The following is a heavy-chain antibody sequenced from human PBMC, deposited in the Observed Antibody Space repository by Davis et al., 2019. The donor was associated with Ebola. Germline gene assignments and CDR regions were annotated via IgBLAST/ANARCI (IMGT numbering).Heavy chain of an antibody. J-gene: IGHJ5*02. D-gene: IGHD4-17*01. Sequence: SGPTLVKPPQTLTLTCTFSGFSLTTSGVGVSWIRQSPGKALEWLGIIYWDGDKRYSPSLKTRLTISKDTSKNQVVLTMTNMDPLDTATYYCAHKAYGSLANWFGPWGQGTLVTVSS. V-gene: IGHV2-5*02. CDR2: IYWDGDK. CDR3: AHKAYGSLANWFGP. CDR1: GFSLTTSGVG.